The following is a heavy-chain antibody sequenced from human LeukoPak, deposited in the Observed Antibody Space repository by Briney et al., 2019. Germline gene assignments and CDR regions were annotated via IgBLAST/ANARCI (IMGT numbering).Heavy chain of an antibody. Sequence: PGGSLILSFAASGFTFISYAMHWVRLAPGKGLEWVAVISSDGSNKYYADSVKGRFTISRDNAKNTLYLQMNSLRAEDTAVYYCARAFCSGATCYSMDYWGQGTLVTVSS. CDR3: ARAFCSGATCYSMDY. CDR1: GFTFISYA. D-gene: IGHD2-15*01. CDR2: ISSDGSNK. J-gene: IGHJ4*02. V-gene: IGHV3-30*04.